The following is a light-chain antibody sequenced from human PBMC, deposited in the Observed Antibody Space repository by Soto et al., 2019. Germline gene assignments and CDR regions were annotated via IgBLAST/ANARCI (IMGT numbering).Light chain of an antibody. CDR1: SSDIGAYNY. Sequence: QSVLTQPPSASGSPGQSVTISCTGTSSDIGAYNYVSWYQQHPGKAPKLMIHEVSKRPSGVPDRFSGSKSGNTASLTVSGLQAEDEADYYCSSYAGSNDRRVFGGGTKLNVL. CDR3: SSYAGSNDRRV. J-gene: IGLJ3*02. V-gene: IGLV2-8*01. CDR2: EVS.